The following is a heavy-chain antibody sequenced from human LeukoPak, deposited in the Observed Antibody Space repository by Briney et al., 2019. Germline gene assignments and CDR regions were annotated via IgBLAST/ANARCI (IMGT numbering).Heavy chain of an antibody. Sequence: ASVKVSCKASGGTFSSYAISWVRQAPGQGLEWMGGIIPIFGTANYAQKFQGRVTITTDESTSTAYMELSSLRSEDTAVYYCARVGGVDNAFDIWGQGTMVTVSS. V-gene: IGHV1-69*05. CDR3: ARVGGVDNAFDI. CDR1: GGTFSSYA. CDR2: IIPIFGTA. D-gene: IGHD2-2*01. J-gene: IGHJ3*02.